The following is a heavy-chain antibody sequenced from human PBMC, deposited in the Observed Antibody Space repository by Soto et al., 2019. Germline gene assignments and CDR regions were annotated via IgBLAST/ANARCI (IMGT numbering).Heavy chain of an antibody. CDR2: ISAYNGNT. D-gene: IGHD3-10*01. Sequence: QVQLVQSGAEVKKPGASVKVSCKASGYSYTSYAISWVRQAPGQGLEWMGWISAYNGNTNYAQKLQGRVTMTTDTCTSTAYMELRSLRSDDTAVYYCARGWFGEFVDYFDFWGQGTLVTVSS. V-gene: IGHV1-18*01. CDR1: GYSYTSYA. CDR3: ARGWFGEFVDYFDF. J-gene: IGHJ4*02.